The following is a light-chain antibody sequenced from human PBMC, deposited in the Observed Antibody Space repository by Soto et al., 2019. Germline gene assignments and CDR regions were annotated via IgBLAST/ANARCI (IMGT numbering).Light chain of an antibody. CDR2: AAS. V-gene: IGKV1-39*01. CDR3: QQSYNTPHT. CDR1: QSISTY. Sequence: DIQMTQSPSSLSASVGDRVTITCRASQSISTYLNWYQQKPGKAPKLLIYAASSLQSGVPSRFSGSGSGTDFTLTISSLQPEDFATYYCQQSYNTPHTFGQGTKLRSN. J-gene: IGKJ2*01.